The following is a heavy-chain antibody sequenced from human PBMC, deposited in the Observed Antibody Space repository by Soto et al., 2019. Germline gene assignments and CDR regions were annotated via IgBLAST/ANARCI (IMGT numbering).Heavy chain of an antibody. V-gene: IGHV4-34*01. J-gene: IGHJ4*02. Sequence: QVQLQQWGAGLLKPSETLSLTCAVYGGSFSGYYWSWIRQPPGKGLEWIGEINHSGSTNYNPSLTSRVTISVDTSKNQFSLKLSSVTAADTAVYYCARKTYYDILTGPDFDYWGQGTLVTVSS. CDR3: ARKTYYDILTGPDFDY. CDR2: INHSGST. CDR1: GGSFSGYY. D-gene: IGHD3-9*01.